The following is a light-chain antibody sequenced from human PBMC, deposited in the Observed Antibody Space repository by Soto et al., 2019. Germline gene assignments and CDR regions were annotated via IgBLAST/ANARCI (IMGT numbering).Light chain of an antibody. J-gene: IGKJ3*01. CDR3: QQYNSWPLGT. CDR2: GAS. Sequence: ETVLTQSPGTLYFSPGERATLSCRASQSVDNSNLAWYQHKPGQAPRLLIFGASTRATGIPARFSGSGSGTDFTLTISSLQSEDFAVYFCQQYNSWPLGTFGPGTKVDIK. V-gene: IGKV3-15*01. CDR1: QSVDNSN.